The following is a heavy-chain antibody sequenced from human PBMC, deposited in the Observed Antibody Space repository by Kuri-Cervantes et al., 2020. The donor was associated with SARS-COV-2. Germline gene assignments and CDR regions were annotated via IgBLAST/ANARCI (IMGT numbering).Heavy chain of an antibody. Sequence: SVKVSCKAPGGTFSSYAISWVRQAPGQGLEWMGGIIPMFGTADYAQKFQGRVTITADESTSTVYMELTSLRSDDTAMYYCAREDGRGYFDWLSATSYYYYYMDVWGKGTTVTVSS. V-gene: IGHV1-69*13. CDR3: AREDGRGYFDWLSATSYYYYYMDV. J-gene: IGHJ6*03. D-gene: IGHD3-9*01. CDR2: IIPMFGTA. CDR1: GGTFSSYA.